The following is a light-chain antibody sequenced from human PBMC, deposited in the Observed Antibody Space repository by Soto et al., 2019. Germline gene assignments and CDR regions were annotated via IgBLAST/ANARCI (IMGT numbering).Light chain of an antibody. V-gene: IGKV3-20*01. CDR3: QHYGTSLWT. J-gene: IGKJ1*01. Sequence: EIMLTQSPGTLSLSPGERSTLSCRASQRVSSSLLAWYQQKPGQAPRLLIYGASIRATGIPARFSGSGSGTDFTLTISRLEPEDFAMYLCQHYGTSLWTFGQGTKVEIK. CDR2: GAS. CDR1: QRVSSSL.